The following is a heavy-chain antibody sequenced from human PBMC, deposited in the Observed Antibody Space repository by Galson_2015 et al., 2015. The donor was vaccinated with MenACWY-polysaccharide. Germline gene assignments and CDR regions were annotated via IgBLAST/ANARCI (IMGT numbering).Heavy chain of an antibody. D-gene: IGHD2-15*01. CDR3: AREGSRIVFHAFDT. J-gene: IGHJ3*02. CDR2: IQYDGSNK. CDR1: GIKFYGSG. V-gene: IGHV3-33*01. Sequence: SLRLSCAASGIKFYGSGMHWVRQAPGKGLEWVAVIQYDGSNKVYADSVKGRCTISRDNSKNTLYLQMNSLRAEDTAVYYCAREGSRIVFHAFDTWGQETLLTVSS.